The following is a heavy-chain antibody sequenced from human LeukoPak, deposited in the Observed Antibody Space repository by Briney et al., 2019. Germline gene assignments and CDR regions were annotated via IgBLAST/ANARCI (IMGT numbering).Heavy chain of an antibody. CDR3: TSMTYRSGGSCYWIDY. D-gene: IGHD2-15*01. J-gene: IGHJ4*02. CDR1: GVTFSGSA. V-gene: IGHV3-73*01. Sequence: GGSLRLSCAASGVTFSGSAMHWVRQASGKGLEWVGRIRSKANSYATAYAASVKGRFTISRDDSKNTAYLQMNSLKTEDTAVYYCTSMTYRSGGSCYWIDYWGQGTLVTVSS. CDR2: IRSKANSYAT.